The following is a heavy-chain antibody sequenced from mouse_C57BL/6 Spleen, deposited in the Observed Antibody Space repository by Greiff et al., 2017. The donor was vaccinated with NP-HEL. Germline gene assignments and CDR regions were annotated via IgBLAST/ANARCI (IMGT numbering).Heavy chain of an antibody. CDR2: INPYNGGT. J-gene: IGHJ2*01. CDR1: GYTFTDYY. CDR3: ARYYFDY. Sequence: VQLKESGPVLVKPGASVKMSCKASGYTFTDYYMNWVKQSHGKSLEWIGVINPYNGGTSYNQKFKGKATLTVDKSSSTAYMELNSLTSEDSAVYYCARYYFDYWGQGTTLTVSS. V-gene: IGHV1-19*01.